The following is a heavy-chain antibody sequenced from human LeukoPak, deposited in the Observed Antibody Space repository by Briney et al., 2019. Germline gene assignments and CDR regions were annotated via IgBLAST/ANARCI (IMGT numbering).Heavy chain of an antibody. CDR2: IYPGDSDT. J-gene: IGHJ4*02. D-gene: IGHD4-17*01. V-gene: IGHV5-51*01. CDR1: GYSFTSYW. CDR3: PRPRDPNGDSDY. Sequence: GESLKISCQGSGYSFTSYWLGWVRQMPGKGLEWMGIIYPGDSDTRYSPSFQGQVTISADKSISTAYLQWSSLKASDTAMYYCPRPRDPNGDSDYWGQGTLVTVSP.